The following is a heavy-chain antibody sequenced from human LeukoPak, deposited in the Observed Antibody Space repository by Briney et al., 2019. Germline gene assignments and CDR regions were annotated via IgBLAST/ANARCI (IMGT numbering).Heavy chain of an antibody. Sequence: PGGSLRLSCAASGFTFSNAWMSWVRQAPGKGLEWVGRIKSKTDGGTTDYAAPVKGRFTISRDDSKNTLYLQMNSLKTEDTAVYYCTTGWGSTGYYYCDSSGYPYYFDYWGQGTLVTVSS. V-gene: IGHV3-15*01. J-gene: IGHJ4*02. D-gene: IGHD3-22*01. CDR3: TTGWGSTGYYYCDSSGYPYYFDY. CDR2: IKSKTDGGTT. CDR1: GFTFSNAW.